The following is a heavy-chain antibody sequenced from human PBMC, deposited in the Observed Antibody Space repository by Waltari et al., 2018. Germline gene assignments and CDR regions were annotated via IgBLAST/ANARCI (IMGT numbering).Heavy chain of an antibody. D-gene: IGHD6-6*01. Sequence: EVQLVESGGGLVQPGGSLRLYCAAYGFTFSSHAQSWVRQAPGKGLEWVSAISGSGGGTYYADSVKGRFTISRDNSKNTLYLQMNSLRAEDTAVYYCAKREYGNTINYWGQGTLVTVSS. V-gene: IGHV3-23*04. J-gene: IGHJ4*02. CDR3: AKREYGNTINY. CDR1: GFTFSSHA. CDR2: ISGSGGGT.